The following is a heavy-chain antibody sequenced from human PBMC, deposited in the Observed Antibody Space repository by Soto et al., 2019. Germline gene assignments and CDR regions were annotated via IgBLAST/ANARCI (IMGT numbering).Heavy chain of an antibody. D-gene: IGHD6-19*01. J-gene: IGHJ3*02. Sequence: ASVKVSCKASGYTFTSYAMHWVRQAPGQRLEWMGWINAGNGNTKYSQKFQGRVTITRDTSASTAYMELSSLRSEDTAVYYCAREVEIAGSGTDAFDIWGQGTMVTVSS. CDR2: INAGNGNT. CDR1: GYTFTSYA. CDR3: AREVEIAGSGTDAFDI. V-gene: IGHV1-3*01.